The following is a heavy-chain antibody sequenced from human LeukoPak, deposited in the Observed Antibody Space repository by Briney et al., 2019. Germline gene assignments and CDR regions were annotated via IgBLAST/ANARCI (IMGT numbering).Heavy chain of an antibody. CDR1: GGSFSGYY. J-gene: IGHJ3*02. CDR2: INHSGST. D-gene: IGHD3-3*01. CDR3: AGATIFGVVSVDAFDI. V-gene: IGHV4-34*01. Sequence: SETLSLTCAVYGGSFSGYYWSWIRQPPGKGLEWIGEINHSGSTNYNPSLKSRVTISVDTSKNQFSLKLSSVTAADTAVYYCAGATIFGVVSVDAFDIWGQGTMVTVSS.